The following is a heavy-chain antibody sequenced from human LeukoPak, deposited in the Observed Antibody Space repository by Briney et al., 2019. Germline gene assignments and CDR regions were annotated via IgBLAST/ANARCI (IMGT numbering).Heavy chain of an antibody. CDR2: ISSSSSTI. CDR3: ARATMVRGVIPFDY. CDR1: GFTFSSYS. J-gene: IGHJ4*02. D-gene: IGHD3-10*01. Sequence: GGSLRLSCAASGFTFSSYSMNWVRQAPGKGLEWVSYISSSSSTIYYADSVKGRFTISRDNAKNSLYLQMNSLRVEDTAVYYCARATMVRGVIPFDYWGQGTLVTVSS. V-gene: IGHV3-48*01.